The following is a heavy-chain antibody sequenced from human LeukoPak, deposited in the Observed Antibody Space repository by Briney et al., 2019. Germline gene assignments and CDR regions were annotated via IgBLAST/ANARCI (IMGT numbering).Heavy chain of an antibody. J-gene: IGHJ4*02. CDR2: IRYDGSDK. CDR1: GFSFSSCG. CDR3: ATDRPLHY. Sequence: GGSLRLSCAASGFSFSSCGMHWVRQAPGKGLEWVTFIRYDGSDKYYADSVKGRFTISRDNSKNTLYLQMNSLRAEDTAVYYCATDRPLHYWGQGTLVTVSS. V-gene: IGHV3-30*02.